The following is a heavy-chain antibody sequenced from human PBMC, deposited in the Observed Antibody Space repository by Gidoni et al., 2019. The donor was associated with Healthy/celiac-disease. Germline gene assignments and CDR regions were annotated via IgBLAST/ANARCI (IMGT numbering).Heavy chain of an antibody. Sequence: QGPLQGSGTGLVEPSGTRSLSCTGAGGSISRYSWVWIRQPPGEGLELIGYSDYSESTTYNPDLKSRVPISVDTSTTQFPLTLSPVSAAATDVYYCARELMMTFGGVIVIPGGWFDHWGQGTLVTVSS. CDR1: GGSISRYS. J-gene: IGHJ5*02. D-gene: IGHD3-16*02. CDR3: ARELMMTFGGVIVIPGGWFDH. V-gene: IGHV4-59*01. CDR2: SDYSEST.